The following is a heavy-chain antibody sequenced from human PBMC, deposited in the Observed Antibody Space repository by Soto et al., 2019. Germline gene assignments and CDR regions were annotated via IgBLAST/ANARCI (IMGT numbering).Heavy chain of an antibody. CDR1: GFTFSSYA. CDR3: ARKVSSSWYFDY. D-gene: IGHD6-13*01. V-gene: IGHV3-23*01. Sequence: GGSLRLSCAASGFTFSSYAMSWVRQAPGKGLEWVSAISGSGGSTYYADSVKGRFTISRDNSKNTLYLQMNSLRAEDTAVYYCARKVSSSWYFDYWGQGTLVTVSS. CDR2: ISGSGGST. J-gene: IGHJ4*02.